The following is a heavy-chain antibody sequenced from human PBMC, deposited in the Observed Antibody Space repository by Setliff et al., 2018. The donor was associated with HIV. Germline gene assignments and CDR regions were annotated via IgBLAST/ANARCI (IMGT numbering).Heavy chain of an antibody. D-gene: IGHD6-6*01. CDR2: IWYDGSEK. J-gene: IGHJ4*02. CDR1: GFTFGSYG. CDR3: ARLPQDVRSSIDF. V-gene: IGHV3-33*01. Sequence: PGGSLRLSCTTSGFTFGSYGMHWVRQAPGKGLEWVASIWYDGSEKYYADSVKGRFTISRDKSKNTLYVQMNSLRTEDTAVYYCARLPQDVRSSIDFWGQGTLVTVSS.